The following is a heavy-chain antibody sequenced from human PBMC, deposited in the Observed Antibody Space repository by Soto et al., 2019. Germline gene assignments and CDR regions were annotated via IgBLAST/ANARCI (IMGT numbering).Heavy chain of an antibody. D-gene: IGHD6-19*01. J-gene: IGHJ4*02. CDR2: IYHSGST. CDR1: GGSISSGGYS. V-gene: IGHV4-30-2*01. Sequence: SETLSLTCAVYGGSISSGGYSWSWIRQPPGKGLEWIGYIYHSGSTYYNPSLKSRVTISVDTSKNQLSLKLSFVTAGDTAVFYCARAGGLGAVAVDYWGQGTLVTVSS. CDR3: ARAGGLGAVAVDY.